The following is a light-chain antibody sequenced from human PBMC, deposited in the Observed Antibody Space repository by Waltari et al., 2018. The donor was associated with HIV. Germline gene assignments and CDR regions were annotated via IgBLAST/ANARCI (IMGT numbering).Light chain of an antibody. CDR1: SSNIGAGYD. J-gene: IGLJ1*01. Sequence: QSVLTQPPSVSGAPGQRVTIPCTGSSSNIGAGYDVHWFQQLPGTAPKLLIYGNTNRPSGVPYRFSGSKSGTSASLAITGLQAEDEADYYCQSYDSGLSAYVFGTGTKVTVL. CDR2: GNT. CDR3: QSYDSGLSAYV. V-gene: IGLV1-40*01.